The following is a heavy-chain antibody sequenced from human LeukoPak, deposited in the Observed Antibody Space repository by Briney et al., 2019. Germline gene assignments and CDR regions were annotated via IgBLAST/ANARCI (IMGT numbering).Heavy chain of an antibody. V-gene: IGHV4-59*01. CDR1: GGSISSYY. CDR2: IYYSGST. D-gene: IGHD4-17*01. Sequence: SETLSLTCTVSGGSISSYYWSWIRQPPGKGLEWIGYIYYSGSTNYNPSLKSRVTISVDTSKNQFSLKLSSVTAADTAVYYCARLPFFGDHYYYYMDVWGKGTRSPSP. CDR3: ARLPFFGDHYYYYMDV. J-gene: IGHJ6*03.